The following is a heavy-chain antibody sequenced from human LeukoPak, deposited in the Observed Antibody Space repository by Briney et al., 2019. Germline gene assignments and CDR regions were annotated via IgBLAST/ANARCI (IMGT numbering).Heavy chain of an antibody. D-gene: IGHD3-10*01. CDR2: IIPILGTA. CDR1: GGTFISYA. Sequence: SVKVSCKASGGTFISYAISWVRQAPGQGLEWMGGIIPILGTANYAQKFQGRVTITTDESTSTAYMELSSLRSEDTAVYYCARDSLWFGELLRLDPWGQGTLVAVSS. V-gene: IGHV1-69*05. J-gene: IGHJ5*02. CDR3: ARDSLWFGELLRLDP.